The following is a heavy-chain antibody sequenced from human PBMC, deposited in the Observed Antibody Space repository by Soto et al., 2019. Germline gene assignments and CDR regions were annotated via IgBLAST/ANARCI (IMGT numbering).Heavy chain of an antibody. CDR1: GYTFTGYY. J-gene: IGHJ3*02. CDR3: ARDPTLITYSSSWSPYAFDI. D-gene: IGHD6-13*01. Sequence: ASVKVSCKASGYTFTGYYMHWVRQAPGQGLEWMGWINPNSGGTNYAQKFQGWVTMTRDTSISTAYMELSRLRSDDTAVYYCARDPTLITYSSSWSPYAFDIWGQGTMVTVSS. CDR2: INPNSGGT. V-gene: IGHV1-2*04.